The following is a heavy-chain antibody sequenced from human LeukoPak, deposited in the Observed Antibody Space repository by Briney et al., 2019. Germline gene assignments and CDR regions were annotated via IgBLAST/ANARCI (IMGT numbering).Heavy chain of an antibody. CDR2: IIPIFGTA. CDR3: ARLTTVRNWFDP. V-gene: IGHV1-69*13. CDR1: GGTFSSYA. J-gene: IGHJ5*02. D-gene: IGHD4-11*01. Sequence: SVKVSCTASGGTFSSYAISWVRQAPGQGLEWMGGIIPIFGTANYAQKFQGRVTITADESTSTAYMELSSLRSEDTAVYYCARLTTVRNWFDPWGQGTLVTVSS.